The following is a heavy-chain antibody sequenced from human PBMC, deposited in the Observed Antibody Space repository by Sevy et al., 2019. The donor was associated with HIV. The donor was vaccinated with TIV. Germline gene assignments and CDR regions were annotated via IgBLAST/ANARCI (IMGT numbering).Heavy chain of an antibody. CDR2: ISSSSSYI. V-gene: IGHV3-21*01. J-gene: IGHJ5*02. CDR3: ARSRLRNNWFDP. D-gene: IGHD5-12*01. CDR1: GFTFSSYS. Sequence: GSLRLSCAASGFTFSSYSMNWVRQAPGKGLEWVSSISSSSSYIYYADSVKGRFTISRDNAKNSLYLQMNSLRAEDTAVYYCARSRLRNNWFDPWGQGTLVTVSS.